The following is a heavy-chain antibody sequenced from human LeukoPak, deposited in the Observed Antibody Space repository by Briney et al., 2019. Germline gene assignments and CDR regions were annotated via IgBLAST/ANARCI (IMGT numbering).Heavy chain of an antibody. V-gene: IGHV3-53*01. CDR1: GFTVSSNY. CDR3: ARDLGPGPIVGYCSSTSCYHAFDI. J-gene: IGHJ3*02. CDR2: IYSGGST. Sequence: PGGSLRLSCAASGFTVSSNYMSWVRQAPGKGLEWVSVIYSGGSTYYADSVKGRFTISRDNSKNTLYLQMNSLRAEDTAVYYCARDLGPGPIVGYCSSTSCYHAFDIWGQGTMVTVSS. D-gene: IGHD2-2*01.